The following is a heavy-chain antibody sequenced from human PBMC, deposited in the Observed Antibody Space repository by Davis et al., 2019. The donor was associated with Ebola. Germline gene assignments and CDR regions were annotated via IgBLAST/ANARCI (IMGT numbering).Heavy chain of an antibody. J-gene: IGHJ3*02. CDR3: ASGYCGGDCYAFDI. D-gene: IGHD2-21*01. CDR2: ISGYNGNT. Sequence: ASVQVSCTASGYTFTSYGISWVRQAPGQGLEWMGWISGYNGNTNYAQKFQGRVTMTTDTSTSTAYMELRSLRSDDTAVYYCASGYCGGDCYAFDIWGQGTMVTVSS. V-gene: IGHV1-18*01. CDR1: GYTFTSYG.